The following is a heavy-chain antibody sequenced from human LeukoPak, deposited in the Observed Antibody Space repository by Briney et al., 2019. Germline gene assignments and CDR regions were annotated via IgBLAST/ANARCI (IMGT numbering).Heavy chain of an antibody. V-gene: IGHV3-7*01. CDR3: VGGLFYFVP. CDR2: INKDEREK. J-gene: IGHJ5*02. D-gene: IGHD3-10*02. Sequence: GGSLRLSCLPSGITSNNYWMAWVRQAPGKGLEWMANINKDEREKYYVDSVRARFTIPRHNPKNSLYLHMNTLRAEDRAVYSFVGGLFYFVPWGQRTLVTVFS. CDR1: GITSNNYW.